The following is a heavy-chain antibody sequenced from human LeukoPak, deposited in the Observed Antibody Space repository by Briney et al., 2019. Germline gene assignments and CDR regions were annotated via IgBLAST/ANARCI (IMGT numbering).Heavy chain of an antibody. Sequence: PAGSLRLSCAASGFTFANYWMNWDSQAPGKVLEWVANIVADGNQKNYVDSVRGRFPISRENVKNSLYLQMNGLRVEDAAVYYCARGRGIALWGQGTLVTVSS. CDR2: IVADGNQK. J-gene: IGHJ4*02. D-gene: IGHD6-13*01. CDR1: GFTFANYW. CDR3: ARGRGIAL. V-gene: IGHV3-7*01.